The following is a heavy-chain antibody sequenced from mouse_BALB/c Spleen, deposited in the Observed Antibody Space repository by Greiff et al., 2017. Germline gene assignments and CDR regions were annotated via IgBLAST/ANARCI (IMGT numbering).Heavy chain of an antibody. CDR3: ARLQYYGSSSYAMDY. D-gene: IGHD1-1*01. CDR1: GYAFSSSW. J-gene: IGHJ4*01. V-gene: IGHV1-82*01. CDR2: IFPGDGDT. Sequence: VQLQQSGPELVKPWASVKISCNASGYAFSSSWMNWVKQRPGQGLEWLGRIFPGDGDTNYNGKFKGKATLTADKSSSTAYIQLSSLTSVDSAVYFCARLQYYGSSSYAMDYWGQGTSVTVSS.